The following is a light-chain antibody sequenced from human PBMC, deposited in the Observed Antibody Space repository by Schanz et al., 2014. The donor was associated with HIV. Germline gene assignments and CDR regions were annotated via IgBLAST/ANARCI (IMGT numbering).Light chain of an antibody. CDR1: RGVSSS. CDR2: GAS. V-gene: IGKV3-20*01. J-gene: IGKJ1*01. CDR3: QQYGSSPWT. Sequence: ETVLTQSPGSLSLSPGERATLSCRASRGVSSSLAWYQQKPGQAPRLLIFGASNRATGIPDRFSGGESGTDFTLTISRVEPEDYAVYYCQQYGSSPWTFGQGTRVDVK.